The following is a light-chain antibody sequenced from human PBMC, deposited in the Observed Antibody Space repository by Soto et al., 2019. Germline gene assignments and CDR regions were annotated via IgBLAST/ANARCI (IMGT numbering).Light chain of an antibody. V-gene: IGKV1-39*01. CDR3: QQSYSNSYT. Sequence: DIQMTQSPSSLSASVGDRVTITCRASQSIITYLNWYQQKPGKAPKLLIYAASSLQSGVPSGFSGSGSGTDFTLTISSLQPEDFAPYYCQQSYSNSYTFGQGTKLEIK. CDR2: AAS. J-gene: IGKJ2*01. CDR1: QSIITY.